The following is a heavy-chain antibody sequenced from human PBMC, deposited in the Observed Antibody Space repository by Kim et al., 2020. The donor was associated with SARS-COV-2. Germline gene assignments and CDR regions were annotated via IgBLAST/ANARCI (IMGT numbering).Heavy chain of an antibody. CDR2: ISAYNGNT. CDR3: ARVRRITMVRGATLPDY. V-gene: IGHV1-18*04. D-gene: IGHD3-10*01. CDR1: GYTFTSYG. J-gene: IGHJ4*02. Sequence: ASVKVSCKASGYTFTSYGISWVRQAPGQGLEWMGWISAYNGNTNYAQKLQGRVTMTTDTSTSTAYMELRSLRSDDTAVYYCARVRRITMVRGATLPDYWGQGTLVTVSS.